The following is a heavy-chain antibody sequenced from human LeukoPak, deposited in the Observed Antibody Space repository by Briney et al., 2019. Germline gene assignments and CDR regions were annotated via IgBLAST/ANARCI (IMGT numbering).Heavy chain of an antibody. CDR3: GKDAGLELPN. J-gene: IGHJ4*02. CDR1: GFTFSSYA. CDR2: IRNSGSNI. D-gene: IGHD1-26*01. V-gene: IGHV3-30*02. Sequence: GGSLRLSCAASGFTFSSYAMHWVRQAPGKGLEWVSFIRNSGSNIYYADSVKGRFTISRDNSKNTLYLQMNSLRAEDTAVYYCGKDAGLELPNWGQGTLGTVSP.